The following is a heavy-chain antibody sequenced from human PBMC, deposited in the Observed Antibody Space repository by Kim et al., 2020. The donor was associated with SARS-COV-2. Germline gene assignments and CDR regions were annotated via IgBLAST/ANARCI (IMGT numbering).Heavy chain of an antibody. J-gene: IGHJ6*02. CDR1: GFTFSSYW. CDR3: AREIRYFDWSLGTGYYYYYGMDV. Sequence: GGSLRLSCAASGFTFSSYWMSGVRQAPGKGLEWVANIKQDGSEKYYVDSVKGRFTISRDNAKNSLYLQMNSLRAEETAVYYCAREIRYFDWSLGTGYYYYYGMDVWGQGTTVTVSS. CDR2: IKQDGSEK. D-gene: IGHD3-9*01. V-gene: IGHV3-7*01.